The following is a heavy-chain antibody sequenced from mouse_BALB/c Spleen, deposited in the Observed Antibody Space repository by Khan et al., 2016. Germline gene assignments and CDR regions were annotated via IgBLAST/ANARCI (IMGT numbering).Heavy chain of an antibody. CDR3: ARSYDGYCAMDY. V-gene: IGHV1-77*01. Sequence: QVRLQQSGTELPRPGASVKLSCKASGYTFTDYYLHWVKQRTGQGLEWIGEIFPGSGSTYYNEKFKGKASLTADTSSSTAYMQISSLTSEDSAVYFCARSYDGYCAMDYWGHGASVTVSS. CDR1: GYTFTDYY. J-gene: IGHJ4*01. CDR2: IFPGSGST. D-gene: IGHD2-3*01.